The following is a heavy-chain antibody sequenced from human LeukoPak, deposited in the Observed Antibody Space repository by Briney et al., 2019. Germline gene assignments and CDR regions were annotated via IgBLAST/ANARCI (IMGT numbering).Heavy chain of an antibody. Sequence: SGGSLRLSCVASGFTLNSYAMSWVRQAPGKGLEWVSAISGSGGSTYYADSVKGRFTISRDNSKNTLYLQMNSLRAEDTAVYYCAKVPYFDWLSYFDCWGQGTLVTVSS. D-gene: IGHD3-9*01. J-gene: IGHJ4*02. V-gene: IGHV3-23*01. CDR2: ISGSGGST. CDR1: GFTLNSYA. CDR3: AKVPYFDWLSYFDC.